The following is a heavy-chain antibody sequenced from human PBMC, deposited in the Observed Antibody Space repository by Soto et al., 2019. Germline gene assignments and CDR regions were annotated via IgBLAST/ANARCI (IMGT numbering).Heavy chain of an antibody. CDR2: ISYSGST. J-gene: IGHJ4*02. V-gene: IGHV4-31*03. Sequence: SETLSLTCTVSGGSISSGGYYWSWIRQHPGTGLEWIGYISYSGSTYYNPSLKSRVTILVDTSKNQFSLKLTSVTAADTAVYYCARDIITGLFDYWGQGTLVTASS. D-gene: IGHD2-8*02. CDR1: GGSISSGGYY. CDR3: ARDIITGLFDY.